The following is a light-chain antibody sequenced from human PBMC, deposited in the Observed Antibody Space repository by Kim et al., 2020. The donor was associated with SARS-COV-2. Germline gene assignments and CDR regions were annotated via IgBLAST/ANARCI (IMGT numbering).Light chain of an antibody. J-gene: IGLJ2*01. CDR3: QAWDSSSVV. CDR1: KMGSKY. Sequence: SYELTQPPSVSVSPGQTASITCSGDKMGSKYAYWYQQKPGQSPVLVIYEDSKRPSGIPERFSGSNSGNTATLTISGAQAMDEADYYCQAWDSSSVVFGGG. CDR2: EDS. V-gene: IGLV3-1*01.